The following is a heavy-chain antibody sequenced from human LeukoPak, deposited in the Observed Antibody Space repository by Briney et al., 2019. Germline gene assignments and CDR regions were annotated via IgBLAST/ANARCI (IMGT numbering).Heavy chain of an antibody. CDR2: ISVNGVTT. CDR1: GFPFSSYA. J-gene: IGHJ4*02. CDR3: AKEVFGEYYNGFDY. D-gene: IGHD3-10*02. V-gene: IGHV3-23*01. Sequence: GGSLRLSCAASGFPFSSYAMSTVRQAPGGGLEWVSRISVNGVTTYYADSVKGRFTISRDDSKNTLLLQMNSVRAEDTAVYYCAKEVFGEYYNGFDYWGQGTLVTVSS.